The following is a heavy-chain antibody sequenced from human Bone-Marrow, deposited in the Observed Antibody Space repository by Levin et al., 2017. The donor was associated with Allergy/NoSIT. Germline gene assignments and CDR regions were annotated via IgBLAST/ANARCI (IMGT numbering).Heavy chain of an antibody. CDR3: ASTRGGGSYYPHFDH. Sequence: SCTVSADSTGSFYWSWVRQSPGRGLEHIAYIYYSGSTDYNPSLRNRVTLSVDTSKNQLSLRLSSVTAADTAVYYCASTRGGGSYYPHFDHWGQGILVIVSS. D-gene: IGHD1-26*01. J-gene: IGHJ4*02. CDR1: ADSTGSFY. CDR2: IYYSGST. V-gene: IGHV4-59*01.